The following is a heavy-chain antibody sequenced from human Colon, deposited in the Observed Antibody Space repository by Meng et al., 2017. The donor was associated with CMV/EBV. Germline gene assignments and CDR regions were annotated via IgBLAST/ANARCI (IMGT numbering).Heavy chain of an antibody. CDR2: ISGDSANI. V-gene: IGHV3-21*01. CDR1: GFVFTNYS. J-gene: IGHJ4*02. CDR3: ARQMTTVTSADY. D-gene: IGHD4-17*01. Sequence: CAASGFVFTNYSMNWVRQATGKGLEWVSSISGDSANIYYADSLKGRFTIFRDNARNSLYLQMNSLRGEDTAVYYCARQMTTVTSADYWGLGTLVTVSS.